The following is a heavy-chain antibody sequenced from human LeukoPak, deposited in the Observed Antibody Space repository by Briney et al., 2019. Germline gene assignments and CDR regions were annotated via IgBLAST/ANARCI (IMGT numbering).Heavy chain of an antibody. D-gene: IGHD3-10*01. J-gene: IGHJ3*02. V-gene: IGHV4-4*07. CDR1: GGSISSYH. CDR2: IYTSGGT. CDR3: ARANYYGSGSYSDAFDI. Sequence: SETLSLTCTVSGGSISSYHWTWIRQPAGKGLEWIGRIYTSGGTNYNPSLKSRVTISVDTSKNQFSLKLSSVTAADTAVYYCARANYYGSGSYSDAFDIWGQGTMVTVSS.